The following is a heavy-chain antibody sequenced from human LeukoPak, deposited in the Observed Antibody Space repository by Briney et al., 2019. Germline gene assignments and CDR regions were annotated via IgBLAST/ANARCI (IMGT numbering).Heavy chain of an antibody. Sequence: GRSLRLSCAASGFTFSSYAMHWVRQAPGKGLEWVAVISYDGSNKYYADSVKGRFTISRDNSKNTLYLQMNSLRAEDTAVYYCARSRYYYGSGSYLHGAFDIWGQGTMVTVSS. V-gene: IGHV3-30*04. CDR3: ARSRYYYGSGSYLHGAFDI. CDR1: GFTFSSYA. J-gene: IGHJ3*02. CDR2: ISYDGSNK. D-gene: IGHD3-10*01.